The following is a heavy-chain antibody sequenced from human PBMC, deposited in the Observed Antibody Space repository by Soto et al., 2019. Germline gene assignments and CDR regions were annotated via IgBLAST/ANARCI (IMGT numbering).Heavy chain of an antibody. CDR2: IYYSGST. Sequence: SSETLSLTCTVSGGSISSSSYYWGWIRQPPGKGLEWIGSIYYSGSTYYNPSLKSRVTISVDTSKNQFSLKLSSVTAADTAVYYCARSHWVNLRFLEWLLSGWFDSWGQGTLVTVSS. D-gene: IGHD3-3*01. J-gene: IGHJ5*01. V-gene: IGHV4-39*01. CDR1: GGSISSSSYY. CDR3: ARSHWVNLRFLEWLLSGWFDS.